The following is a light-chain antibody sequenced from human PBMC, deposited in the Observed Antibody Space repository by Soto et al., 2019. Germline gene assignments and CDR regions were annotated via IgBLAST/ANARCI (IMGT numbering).Light chain of an antibody. CDR3: AAWDDTLKRYV. CDR2: YNN. V-gene: IGLV1-44*01. CDR1: NSNIASNT. Sequence: SVLPQPPSASEPPGQTVSISCSGSNSNIASNTVNWYQHLPGTAPKLLIYYNNQRPSGVPDRFSGSKSGTSASLAISGLQSEDESDYYCAAWDDTLKRYVFGTGTKVTVL. J-gene: IGLJ1*01.